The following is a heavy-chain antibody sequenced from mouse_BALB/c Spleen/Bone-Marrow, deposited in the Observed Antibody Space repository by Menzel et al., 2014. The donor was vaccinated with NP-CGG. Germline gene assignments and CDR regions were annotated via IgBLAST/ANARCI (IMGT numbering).Heavy chain of an antibody. D-gene: IGHD1-1*01. CDR1: GYSFTGYF. CDR2: INPYNGDT. Sequence: EVMLVESGPELVKPGASVKISCKASGYSFTGYFMNWVMQSHGKSLEWIGRINPYNGDTFYNQKFKGKATLTVDKSSSTAHMELRSLASEDSAVYYCARSGYYGSSYFDYWGQCTTLTVSS. CDR3: ARSGYYGSSYFDY. J-gene: IGHJ2*01. V-gene: IGHV1-20*02.